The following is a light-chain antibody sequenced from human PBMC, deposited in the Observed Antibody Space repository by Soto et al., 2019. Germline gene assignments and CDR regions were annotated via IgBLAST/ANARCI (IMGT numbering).Light chain of an antibody. CDR2: DAS. V-gene: IGKV3-11*01. CDR1: QSVSSY. CDR3: QQRT. Sequence: EIVLTQSPATLSLSPGERATLSCRASQSVSSYLAWYQQKPGQAPRLLIYDASNRATGIPARFSGSGSATDFTLTICSLEPEDFAVYYCQQRTFGQGTRLEIK. J-gene: IGKJ5*01.